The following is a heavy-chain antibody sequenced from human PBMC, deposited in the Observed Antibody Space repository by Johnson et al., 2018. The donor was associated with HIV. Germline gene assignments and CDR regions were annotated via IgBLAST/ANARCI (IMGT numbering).Heavy chain of an antibody. Sequence: EVQLVESGGGLIQPGGSLRLSCAASGFTVSSNYMSWVRQAPGKGLEWVANIKQDGSEKYYVDSVKGRFTISRDNAKNSLYLQMNSLRAEDTAVYYCARGGVLRYFDIWGQGTVVTVSS. CDR1: GFTVSSNY. CDR2: IKQDGSEK. D-gene: IGHD3-9*01. J-gene: IGHJ3*02. CDR3: ARGGVLRYFDI. V-gene: IGHV3-7*01.